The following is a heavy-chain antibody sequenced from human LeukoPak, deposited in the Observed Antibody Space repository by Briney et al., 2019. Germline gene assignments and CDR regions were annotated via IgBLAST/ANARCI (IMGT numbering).Heavy chain of an antibody. V-gene: IGHV3-30*02. D-gene: IGHD3-3*01. CDR1: GFNFSIYG. J-gene: IGHJ4*02. CDR3: VKDQGECPGSRCYLRFLEY. CDR2: VRYDQSAT. Sequence: GGSLRLSCAASGFNFSIYGMHWVRQAPGKGLEWVTFVRYDQSATVYADSVQGRFAISRDNSKNTVYLQMNSLRVEDTALYFCVKDQGECPGSRCYLRFLEYWGQGTLVTVSS.